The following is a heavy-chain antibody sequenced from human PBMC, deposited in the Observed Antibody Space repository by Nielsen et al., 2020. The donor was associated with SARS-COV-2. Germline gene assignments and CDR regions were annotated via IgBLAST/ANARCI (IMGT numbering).Heavy chain of an antibody. D-gene: IGHD3-22*01. CDR3: ASSAPPSGFNWFDP. CDR2: ISGNSDSA. CDR1: GYTFTKYG. V-gene: IGHV1-18*04. J-gene: IGHJ5*02. Sequence: ASVQVSCKASGYTFTKYGISWVRQAPGQGLEWMGWISGNSDSAKYVKKFLGRVIMTTDTSTSTAYLEVRSLRSDDTAVYYCASSAPPSGFNWFDPWGQRTLVTVSS.